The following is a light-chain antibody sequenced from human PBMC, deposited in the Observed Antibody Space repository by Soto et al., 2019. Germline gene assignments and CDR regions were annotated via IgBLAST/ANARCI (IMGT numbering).Light chain of an antibody. CDR3: QQCGSSPWT. Sequence: DIVLTQSPDTLSLSPGESATLSCRASQTVSSRYLVWYQQKPGQVPRLLMYGASSRATGTPDRFTGSGSGTVFTFTINSLEPEDFAVYYCQQCGSSPWTFGQGTKVDIK. CDR1: QTVSSRY. V-gene: IGKV3-20*01. CDR2: GAS. J-gene: IGKJ1*01.